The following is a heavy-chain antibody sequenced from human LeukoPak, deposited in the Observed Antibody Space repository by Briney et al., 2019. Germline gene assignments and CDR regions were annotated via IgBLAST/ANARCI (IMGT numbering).Heavy chain of an antibody. D-gene: IGHD1-26*01. V-gene: IGHV4-59*01. CDR2: IYDSGNT. Sequence: PSETLSLTCTVSGGSISGYYWSWIRQPPGKGLEWIGYIYDSGNTNYNPSLKSRVTISEDTSKNQFSLNLSPVTAADTAVYYCTRTYSGTAIDSWGQGTLVTVSP. J-gene: IGHJ4*02. CDR1: GGSISGYY. CDR3: TRTYSGTAIDS.